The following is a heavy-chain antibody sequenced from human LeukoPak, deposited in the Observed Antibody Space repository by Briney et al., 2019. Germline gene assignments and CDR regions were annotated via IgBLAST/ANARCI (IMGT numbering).Heavy chain of an antibody. CDR3: ARAADTAMDRRRWFDP. J-gene: IGHJ5*02. CDR1: GGSIPTKNFY. Sequence: PSETLSLTCTVSGGSIPTKNFYWGWIRQPPGKGLEWIGSVFYSGRTYYNPSLKSRVTIFVDPSKNQFSLKLSSVTAADTAVYYCARAADTAMDRRRWFDPWGQGTLVTVSS. CDR2: VFYSGRT. D-gene: IGHD5-18*01. V-gene: IGHV4-39*07.